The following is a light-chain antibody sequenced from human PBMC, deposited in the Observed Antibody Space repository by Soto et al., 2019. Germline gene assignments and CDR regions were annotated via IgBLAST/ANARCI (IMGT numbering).Light chain of an antibody. J-gene: IGKJ5*01. CDR3: QPRFLTLACT. Sequence: GKRVDLGGRPSQSISSWLAWYQQKPGKAPKLLIYDASSLESGVPSRFSGSGSGTDFTLTISVLRPEDLATPFCQPRFLTLACTFPQGTILDIK. CDR2: DAS. V-gene: IGKV1-5*01. CDR1: QSISSW.